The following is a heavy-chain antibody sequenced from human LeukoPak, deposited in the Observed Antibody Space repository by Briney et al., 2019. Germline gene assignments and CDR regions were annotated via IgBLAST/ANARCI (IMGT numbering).Heavy chain of an antibody. V-gene: IGHV1-69*01. D-gene: IGHD6-19*01. J-gene: IGHJ4*02. Sequence: ASVKVSCKASGGTFSSYAISWVRRAPGQGLEWMGGIIPIFGTANYAQEFQGRVTITADESTSTAYMELSSLRSEDTAVYYCASRVGSGWYALYFDHWGQGTLVTVSS. CDR2: IIPIFGTA. CDR1: GGTFSSYA. CDR3: ASRVGSGWYALYFDH.